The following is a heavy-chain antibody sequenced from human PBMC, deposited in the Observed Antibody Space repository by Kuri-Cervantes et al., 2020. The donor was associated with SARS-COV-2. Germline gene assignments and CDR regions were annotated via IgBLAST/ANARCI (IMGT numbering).Heavy chain of an antibody. CDR2: ISYDGSNK. D-gene: IGHD3-3*01. J-gene: IGHJ4*02. V-gene: IGHV3-30*04. CDR3: ARARGGFLEWLLF. CDR1: GFTFSSYA. Sequence: GESLKISCAASGFTFSSYAMHWVRQAPGKGLEWVAVISYDGSNKYYADSVKGRFTISRDNSKNTLYLQINSLRAEDTAVYYCARARGGFLEWLLFWGQGALVTVVS.